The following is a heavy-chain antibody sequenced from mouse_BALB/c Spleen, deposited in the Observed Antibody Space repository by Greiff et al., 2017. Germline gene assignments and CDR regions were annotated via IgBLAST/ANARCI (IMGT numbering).Heavy chain of an antibody. CDR2: ISYSGST. V-gene: IGHV3-2*02. J-gene: IGHJ3*01. CDR3: ARRTTAPWFAY. D-gene: IGHD1-2*01. CDR1: GYSITSDYA. Sequence: EVQLQQSGPGLVKPSQSLSLTCTVTGYSITSDYAWNWIRQFPGNKLEWMGYISYSGSTSYNPSLKSRISITRDTSKNQFFLQLNSVTTEDTATYYCARRTTAPWFAYWGQGTLVTVSA.